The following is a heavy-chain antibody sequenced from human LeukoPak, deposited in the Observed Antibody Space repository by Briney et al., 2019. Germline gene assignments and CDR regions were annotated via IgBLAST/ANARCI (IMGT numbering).Heavy chain of an antibody. Sequence: PSETLSLTCTVSGGSISSYYWSWIRQPAGKGLEWIGRIYTSGSTNYNPSLKSRVTMSVDTSKNQFSLKLSSVTAADTAVYYCARGAVATAYYYYYGMDVWGQGTTVTVSS. CDR1: GGSISSYY. V-gene: IGHV4-4*07. CDR2: IYTSGST. D-gene: IGHD5-12*01. J-gene: IGHJ6*02. CDR3: ARGAVATAYYYYYGMDV.